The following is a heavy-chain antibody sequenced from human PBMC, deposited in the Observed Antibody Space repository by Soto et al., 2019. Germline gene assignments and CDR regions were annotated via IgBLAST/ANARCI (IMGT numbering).Heavy chain of an antibody. Sequence: PSETLSLTCAVSCYSISSGYYWGWIRQPPGKGLEWIGEINYSGSTKFNPSLKSRVTLSIDTSKDQFSLRLSSVTAADTAVYYCARDSGGLRLGESSLYGEKDSFDVWDQGTLVTVSS. D-gene: IGHD3-16*02. CDR3: ARDSGGLRLGESSLYGEKDSFDV. CDR2: INYSGST. J-gene: IGHJ3*01. CDR1: CYSISSGYY. V-gene: IGHV4-38-2*02.